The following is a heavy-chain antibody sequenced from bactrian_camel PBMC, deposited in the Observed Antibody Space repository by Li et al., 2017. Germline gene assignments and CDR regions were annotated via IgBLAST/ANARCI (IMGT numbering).Heavy chain of an antibody. Sequence: HVQLVESGGGSVQAGGSLRLSCAASGVTASWYWAGWFRQAPGQEREAVAAIYSGDGSAIYTDSAKGRFTISQDNASKTVVLQMSSLRSEDTALYYCVMNGALFKAWGQGTQVTVS. J-gene: IGHJ6*01. V-gene: IGHV3S26*01. CDR1: GVTASWYW. CDR2: IYSGDGSA. CDR3: VMNGALFKA.